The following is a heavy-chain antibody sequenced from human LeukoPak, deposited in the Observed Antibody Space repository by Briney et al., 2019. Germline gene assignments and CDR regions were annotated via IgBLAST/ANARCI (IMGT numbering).Heavy chain of an antibody. Sequence: SETLSLTCTVSGDSVSSGTYYWSWIRQPPGKGLEWIGYIYYSGSTNYNPSLKSRVTISVDTSKNQFSLKLSSVTAADTAVYYCARHEKRWLQSNSDYWGQGTLVTVSS. CDR1: GDSVSSGTYY. V-gene: IGHV4-61*01. CDR3: ARHEKRWLQSNSDY. CDR2: IYYSGST. D-gene: IGHD5-24*01. J-gene: IGHJ4*02.